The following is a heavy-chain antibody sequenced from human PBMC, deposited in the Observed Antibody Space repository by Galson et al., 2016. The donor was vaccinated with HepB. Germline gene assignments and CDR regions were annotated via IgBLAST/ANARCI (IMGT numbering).Heavy chain of an antibody. CDR1: GFSFSIYW. D-gene: IGHD5-18*01. Sequence: SLRLSCAASGFSFSIYWMSWVRQAPGKGLEWVSSISRGSGYIYYADSVKGRFTISRDNAKNSLYLQMNSLRAEDTAVYYCCVDTAMDYVFDYWGQGTLVTVSS. V-gene: IGHV3-21*01. CDR2: ISRGSGYI. J-gene: IGHJ4*02. CDR3: CVDTAMDYVFDY.